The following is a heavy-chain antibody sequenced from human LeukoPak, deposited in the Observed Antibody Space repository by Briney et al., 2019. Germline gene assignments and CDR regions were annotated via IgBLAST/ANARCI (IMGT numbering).Heavy chain of an antibody. J-gene: IGHJ4*02. CDR2: ISYDGSNK. CDR3: ARLRGYSYGYADF. Sequence: GGSLRLSCAASGFTFSSYAMHWVRQAPGKGLEWVALISYDGSNKYYADSVKGRFTISRDNSKNTLYLQKNSLRAEDTAVYYCARLRGYSYGYADFWGQGILVTVSS. V-gene: IGHV3-30-3*01. CDR1: GFTFSSYA. D-gene: IGHD5-18*01.